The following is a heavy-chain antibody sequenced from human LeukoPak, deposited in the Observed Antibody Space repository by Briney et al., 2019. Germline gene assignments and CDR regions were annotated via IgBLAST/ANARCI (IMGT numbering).Heavy chain of an antibody. CDR2: IYYCGST. V-gene: IGHV4-59*13. D-gene: IGHD3-10*01. Sequence: WETLLLTFTVSGCPISSYYWSWIRQPPGKGLEWIGYIYYCGSTNYNPSLQSRVTISVVTSNNQLSMKLRSVTAAVTAVYYCARDWGVHCDYKVNPYYYYYCMDVWGQGTTVTVSS. J-gene: IGHJ6*02. CDR1: GCPISSYY. CDR3: ARDWGVHCDYKVNPYYYYYCMDV.